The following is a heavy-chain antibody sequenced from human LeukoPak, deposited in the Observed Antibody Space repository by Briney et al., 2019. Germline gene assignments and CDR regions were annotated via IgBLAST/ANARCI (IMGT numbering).Heavy chain of an antibody. CDR2: INPNSGGT. Sequence: ASVKVSCKASGYTFTGYYTHWVRQAPGQGLEWMGWINPNSGGTNYAQKFQGRVTMTRDTSISTAYMELSRLRSDDTAVYYCARDNSATGESYYYGSGSYHGWFDPWGQGTLVTVSS. CDR1: GYTFTGYY. CDR3: ARDNSATGESYYYGSGSYHGWFDP. V-gene: IGHV1-2*02. J-gene: IGHJ5*02. D-gene: IGHD3-10*01.